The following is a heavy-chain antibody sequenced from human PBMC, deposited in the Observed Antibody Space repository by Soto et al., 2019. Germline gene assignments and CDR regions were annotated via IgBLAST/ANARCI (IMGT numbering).Heavy chain of an antibody. CDR2: IYHSGST. J-gene: IGHJ5*02. CDR3: ARELLGWFDP. D-gene: IGHD2-15*01. Sequence: QLQLQESGSGLVKPSQTLSLTCAVSGGSFSSCGYSWSWIRRPPGKGLEWFGYIYHSGSTYYYPSLKSRVTISVDRSKNQFSLKLSSVSAADTAVYYCARELLGWFDPWGQGTLVTVSS. V-gene: IGHV4-30-2*01. CDR1: GGSFSSCGYS.